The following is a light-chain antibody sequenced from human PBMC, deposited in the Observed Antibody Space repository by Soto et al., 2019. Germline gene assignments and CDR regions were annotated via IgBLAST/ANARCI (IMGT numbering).Light chain of an antibody. V-gene: IGLV2-23*01. CDR3: CSYEGNMI. CDR2: EAS. CDR1: SSNFARGKL. J-gene: IGLJ2*01. Sequence: QAVVTQPASVSGSPGQSITIPCTGSSSNFARGKLVSWYRQYPGKAPKLMIYEASSRPSGVSDRFSGSKSGNTASLTISGLQAEDEADYYCCSYEGNMIFGGGTKVTVL.